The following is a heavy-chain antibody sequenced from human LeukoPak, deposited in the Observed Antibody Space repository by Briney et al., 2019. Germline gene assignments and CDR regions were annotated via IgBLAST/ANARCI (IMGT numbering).Heavy chain of an antibody. CDR2: INPNSGDT. V-gene: IGHV1-2*06. CDR3: TRGSACSGGNCYSD. CDR1: GYTFTGYY. J-gene: IGHJ4*02. Sequence: ASVKVSCKASGYTFTGYYIHWVRQAPGQGLEWMGRINPNSGDTNYAQKFQGRVTMTRDTSTSTAYMELSRLRSDDTAVYYCTRGSACSGGNCYSDWGQGTLVTVSS. D-gene: IGHD2-15*01.